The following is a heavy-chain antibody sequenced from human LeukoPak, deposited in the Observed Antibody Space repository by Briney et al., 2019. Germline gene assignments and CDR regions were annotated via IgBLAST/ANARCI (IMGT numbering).Heavy chain of an antibody. Sequence: AGGSLRLSCGASGFTVSSNYMNWVRQAPGKGLEWVSYISSSSSTIYYADSVKGRFTISRDNAKNSLYLHANSLRDEDTAVYYCARDTGMGSGSYYFSLDYWGQGTLVTVSS. CDR3: ARDTGMGSGSYYFSLDY. J-gene: IGHJ4*02. CDR2: ISSSSSTI. CDR1: GFTVSSNY. D-gene: IGHD3-10*01. V-gene: IGHV3-48*02.